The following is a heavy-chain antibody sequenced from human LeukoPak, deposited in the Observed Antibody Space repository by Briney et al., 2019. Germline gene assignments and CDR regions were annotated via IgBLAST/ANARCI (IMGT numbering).Heavy chain of an antibody. Sequence: GGSLRLSCAASGFTFSSYAMHWVRQAPGKGLEWVAVISYDGSNKYYADSVKGRFTISRDNSKNTLYLQMNSLRAEDTAVYYCAITPYYYDSSGSSWGGYWGQGTLVTVSS. CDR1: GFTFSSYA. D-gene: IGHD3-22*01. V-gene: IGHV3-30-3*01. CDR3: AITPYYYDSSGSSWGGY. J-gene: IGHJ4*02. CDR2: ISYDGSNK.